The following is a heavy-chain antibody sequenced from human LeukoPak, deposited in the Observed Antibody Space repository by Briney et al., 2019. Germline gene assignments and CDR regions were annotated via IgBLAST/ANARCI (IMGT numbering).Heavy chain of an antibody. CDR2: INTNTGNP. CDR3: ARGPVLKAVDY. J-gene: IGHJ4*02. V-gene: IGHV7-4-1*02. Sequence: ASVKVSCKASGYTFTSYAMNWVRQAPGQGLEWMGWINTNTGNPTYAQGFTGRFVFSSDTSVSTAYLQISSLKVEDTAVYYCARGPVLKAVDYWGQGTLVTVSS. D-gene: IGHD3-16*01. CDR1: GYTFTSYA.